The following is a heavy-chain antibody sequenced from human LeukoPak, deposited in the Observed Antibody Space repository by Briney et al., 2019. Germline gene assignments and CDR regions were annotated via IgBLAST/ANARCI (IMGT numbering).Heavy chain of an antibody. Sequence: ASVKVSCKASGYTFTGYYMHWVRQAPGQGLEWMGWINPNSGGTNYAQKFQGGVTMTRDTSISTAYMELSRLRSDDTAVYYCARRRDGYNIPIDYWGQGTLVTVSS. CDR1: GYTFTGYY. J-gene: IGHJ4*02. V-gene: IGHV1-2*02. D-gene: IGHD5-24*01. CDR3: ARRRDGYNIPIDY. CDR2: INPNSGGT.